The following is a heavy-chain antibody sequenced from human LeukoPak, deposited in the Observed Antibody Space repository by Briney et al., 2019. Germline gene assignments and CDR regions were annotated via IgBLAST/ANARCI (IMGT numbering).Heavy chain of an antibody. Sequence: PGGSLRLSRAASGFTFSSYNMNWVRQAPGKGLEWVSSISSSSSYIYYADSVKGRFSISRDNAKNSLFLQMNSLRAEDTAVYYCARDGAGYDLFYWGQGTLVTVSS. J-gene: IGHJ4*02. CDR1: GFTFSSYN. CDR2: ISSSSSYI. V-gene: IGHV3-21*01. D-gene: IGHD5-12*01. CDR3: ARDGAGYDLFY.